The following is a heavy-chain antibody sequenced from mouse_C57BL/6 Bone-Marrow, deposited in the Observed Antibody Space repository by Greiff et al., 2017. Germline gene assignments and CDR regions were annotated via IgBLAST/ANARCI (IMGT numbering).Heavy chain of an antibody. Sequence: QVQLQQPGAELVRPGTSVKLSCKASGYTFTSYWMHWVKQRPGQGLEWIGVIDPSDSYTNYNQKFKGKATLTVDTSSSTAYMQLSSLTSEDSAVYYCASHDGYDVYWYFEVWGTGTTVTVSS. V-gene: IGHV1-59*01. J-gene: IGHJ1*03. D-gene: IGHD2-2*01. CDR3: ASHDGYDVYWYFEV. CDR1: GYTFTSYW. CDR2: IDPSDSYT.